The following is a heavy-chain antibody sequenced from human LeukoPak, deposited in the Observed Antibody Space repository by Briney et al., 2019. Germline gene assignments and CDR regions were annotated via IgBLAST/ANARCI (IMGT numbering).Heavy chain of an antibody. J-gene: IGHJ4*02. Sequence: ASVKVSCKASGGTFSSYTINWVRQAPGQGLEWMGWISAYNGNTNYAQKLQGRVTMTTDTSTSTAYMELRSLRSDDTAVYYCARDKTPSTDDYGYWGQGTLVTVSS. V-gene: IGHV1-18*01. CDR3: ARDKTPSTDDYGY. CDR1: GGTFSSYT. CDR2: ISAYNGNT. D-gene: IGHD3-16*01.